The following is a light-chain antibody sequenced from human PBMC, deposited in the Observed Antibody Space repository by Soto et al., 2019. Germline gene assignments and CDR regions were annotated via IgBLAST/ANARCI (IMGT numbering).Light chain of an antibody. CDR2: EVS. J-gene: IGLJ1*01. Sequence: QSALTQPVSVSGSPGQSITISGTGTSSDVGGYNYVSWYQHHPGKAPKLMIYEVSNRPSGVSNRFSGSKSGSTASLTISGLQAEDEADYYCSSYTSSSTPYVFGTGTKLTVL. CDR1: SSDVGGYNY. CDR3: SSYTSSSTPYV. V-gene: IGLV2-14*01.